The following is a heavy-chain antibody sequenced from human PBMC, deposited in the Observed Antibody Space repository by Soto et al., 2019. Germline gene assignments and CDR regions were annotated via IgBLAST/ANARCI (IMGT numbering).Heavy chain of an antibody. J-gene: IGHJ6*02. CDR2: IYYSGST. V-gene: IGHV4-39*01. D-gene: IGHD3-3*01. CDR3: ASAQPIPYDFWSGYSVYYYYYGMDV. Sequence: ASETLSLTCTVSGGSISSSSYYWGWIRQPPGKGLEWIGSIYYSGSTYYNPSLKSRVTISVDTSKNQFSLKLSSVPAADTAVYYCASAQPIPYDFWSGYSVYYYYYGMDVWGQGTTVTVSS. CDR1: GGSISSSSYY.